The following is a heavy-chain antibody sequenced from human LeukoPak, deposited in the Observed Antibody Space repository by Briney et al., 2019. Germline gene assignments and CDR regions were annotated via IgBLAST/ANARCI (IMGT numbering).Heavy chain of an antibody. J-gene: IGHJ6*02. D-gene: IGHD3-3*01. CDR3: ARLRFLEWSYYGMDV. CDR1: GGSMSPYH. V-gene: IGHV4-59*08. Sequence: SETLSLTCTVSGGSMSPYHWGWIRQPPGKGLEWTGYIYYSGSTNYNPSLKSRVTISVDTSKNQFSLKLSSVTAADTAVYYCARLRFLEWSYYGMDVWGQGTTVTVSS. CDR2: IYYSGST.